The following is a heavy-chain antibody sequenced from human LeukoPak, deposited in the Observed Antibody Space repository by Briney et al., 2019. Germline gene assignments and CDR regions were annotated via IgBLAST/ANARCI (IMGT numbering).Heavy chain of an antibody. CDR2: INPIGGGT. J-gene: IGHJ4*02. CDR1: GYTFTGYY. V-gene: IGHV1-2*02. Sequence: GVSVKVSCKASGYTFTGYYIHWVRQAPGQGLEWMGWINPIGGGTNYAQKFQGRVTMTRDTSITTAYMEMSSLRSDDTAVYHCARDNGRGYPVYFGYWGQGTLVTVSS. CDR3: ARDNGRGYPVYFGY. D-gene: IGHD3-22*01.